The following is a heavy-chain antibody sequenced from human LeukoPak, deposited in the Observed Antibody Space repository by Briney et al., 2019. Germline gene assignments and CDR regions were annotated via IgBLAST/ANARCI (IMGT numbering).Heavy chain of an antibody. CDR2: IYYSGST. CDR3: ASGRLTVLSFFDY. V-gene: IGHV4-59*01. Sequence: SETLSLTCTVSGGSLSSYYWSWIRQPPGKGLEWPGYIYYSGSTNYNPSLKSRVTISVDTSKNQFSLKLSSVTAADTAVYYCASGRLTVLSFFDYWGQGTLVTVSS. J-gene: IGHJ4*02. CDR1: GGSLSSYY. D-gene: IGHD1-1*01.